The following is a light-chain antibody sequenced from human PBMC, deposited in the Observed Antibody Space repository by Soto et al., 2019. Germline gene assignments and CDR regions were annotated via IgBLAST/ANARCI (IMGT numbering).Light chain of an antibody. CDR1: QSVLYNSNNKNY. Sequence: DIVMTQSPDSLAVCLGERAAINCKSRQSVLYNSNNKNYLAWYQQKPGQPPNLLIYWASTRESGVPDRFSGSGSGTDFILTISSLQAEDVAVYYCQQYYSTPQTFGQGTKVEIK. CDR3: QQYYSTPQT. J-gene: IGKJ1*01. CDR2: WAS. V-gene: IGKV4-1*01.